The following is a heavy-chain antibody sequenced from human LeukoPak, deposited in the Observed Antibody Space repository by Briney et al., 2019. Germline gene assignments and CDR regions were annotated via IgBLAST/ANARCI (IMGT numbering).Heavy chain of an antibody. CDR3: ARDYSSGTTWGH. Sequence: GGSLRLSCAASGFTFSSYWMSWVRQTPGKGLEWVANIKQDGSEKYYVDSVKGRFTISRDNAKNSLYLQMNSLRAEDTALYYCARDYSSGTTWGHWGQGTLVTVSS. J-gene: IGHJ4*02. CDR2: IKQDGSEK. D-gene: IGHD3-10*01. CDR1: GFTFSSYW. V-gene: IGHV3-7*01.